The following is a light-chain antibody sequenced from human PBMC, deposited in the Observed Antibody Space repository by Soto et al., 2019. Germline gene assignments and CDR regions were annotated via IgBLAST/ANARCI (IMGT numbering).Light chain of an antibody. Sequence: QSVLTQPPSASGTPGQRVTFSCSGSSSNIGRNPVNWYQQLPGTAPKLLIYSNNQRPSGVPDRFSGSKSGTSASLAISGLQSEDEADYYCAAWDGSLNGPVFGGGTKVTVL. J-gene: IGLJ2*01. CDR1: SSNIGRNP. CDR3: AAWDGSLNGPV. CDR2: SNN. V-gene: IGLV1-44*01.